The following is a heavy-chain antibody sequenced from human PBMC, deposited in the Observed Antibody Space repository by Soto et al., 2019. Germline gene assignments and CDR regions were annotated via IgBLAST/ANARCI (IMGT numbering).Heavy chain of an antibody. CDR2: IYYSGST. CDR1: DGSISSSSYY. V-gene: IGHV4-39*01. CDR3: AGYYYDSSGVPTGMDV. Sequence: GTLALTFTVPDGSISSSSYYWGWTRQPPGKGLEWIGSIYYSGSTYYNPSLKSRVTISVDTSKNQFSLKLSSVTAADTAVYYCAGYYYDSSGVPTGMDVWGQGTMVTVSS. D-gene: IGHD3-22*01. J-gene: IGHJ6*02.